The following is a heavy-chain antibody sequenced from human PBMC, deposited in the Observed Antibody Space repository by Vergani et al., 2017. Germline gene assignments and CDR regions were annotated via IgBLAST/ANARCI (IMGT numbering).Heavy chain of an antibody. V-gene: IGHV2-26*01. CDR2: IFSNDEK. Sequence: QESGPVLVKPTETLTLTCTVSGFSLSNARMGVSWIRQPPGKALEWLAHIFSNDEKSYSTSLKSRLTISKDTSKSQVVLTMTNMDPVDTATYYCARIMETYDILTGYPPGYAFDIWGQGTMVTVSS. CDR1: GFSLSNARMG. D-gene: IGHD3-9*01. CDR3: ARIMETYDILTGYPPGYAFDI. J-gene: IGHJ3*02.